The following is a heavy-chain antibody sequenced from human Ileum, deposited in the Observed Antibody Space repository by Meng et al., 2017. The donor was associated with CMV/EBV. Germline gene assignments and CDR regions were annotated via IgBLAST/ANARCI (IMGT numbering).Heavy chain of an antibody. CDR3: AKRYDFWSGYPETDS. CDR2: ISGSGGAT. D-gene: IGHD3-3*01. CDR1: GFTFSSYA. J-gene: IGHJ4*02. Sequence: GESLKISCAASGFTFSSYAMTWVRQAPGKGLEWLSAISGSGGATYYADFVKGRFTISRDNSKNTLYLQMNSLRDDDTAIYYCAKRYDFWSGYPETDSWGQGTLVTVSS. V-gene: IGHV3-23*01.